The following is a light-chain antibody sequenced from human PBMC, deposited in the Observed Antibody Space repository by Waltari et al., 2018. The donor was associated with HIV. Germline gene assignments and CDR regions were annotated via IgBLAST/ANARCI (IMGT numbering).Light chain of an antibody. J-gene: IGLJ3*02. Sequence: QSALTQPASVSGSPGQSITISCTGTSLDIGGYNYVSWHQHHPGRAPKLIIFEVSNRPSGVSNRFSGSKSGNTASLIISGLLAEDDADYYCSSYTSGTTWVFGGGTKLTVL. CDR3: SSYTSGTTWV. V-gene: IGLV2-14*01. CDR2: EVS. CDR1: SLDIGGYNY.